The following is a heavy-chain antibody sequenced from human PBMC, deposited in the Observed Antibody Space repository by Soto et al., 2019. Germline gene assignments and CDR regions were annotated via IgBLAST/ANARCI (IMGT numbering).Heavy chain of an antibody. CDR1: GVTFSSYA. CDR3: AVGRHKTSGSNTWFDA. J-gene: IGHJ5*02. Sequence: PGGSLRLSCAASGVTFSSYAMNWVRHPPGKGLEWVSTISDTGGGTFYAGSVKGRFTISRDNSKNTLYLQMHSLRADDSAIYFCAVGRHKTSGSNTWFDAWGRGTLVTVSS. V-gene: IGHV3-23*01. D-gene: IGHD3-22*01. CDR2: ISDTGGGT.